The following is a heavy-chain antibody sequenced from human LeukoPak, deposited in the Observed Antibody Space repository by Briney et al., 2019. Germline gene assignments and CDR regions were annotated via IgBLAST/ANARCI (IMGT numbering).Heavy chain of an antibody. V-gene: IGHV4-38-2*02. CDR1: GYSISSGNY. CDR2: IYHSGST. D-gene: IGHD3-22*01. Sequence: SSETLSLTCTVSGYSISSGNYWDWIRQPPGKGLEWIGSIYHSGSTYYNPSLKSRGTISVDTSKNQFSLKLGPVPAAANAVYYXXXXXXXXXXCYDDRGAFDYWGQGTLVTVSS. J-gene: IGHJ4*02. CDR3: XXXXXXXXXCYDDRGAFDY.